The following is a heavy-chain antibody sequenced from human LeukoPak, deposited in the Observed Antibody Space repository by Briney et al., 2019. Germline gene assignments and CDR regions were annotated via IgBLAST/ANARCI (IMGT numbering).Heavy chain of an antibody. D-gene: IGHD6-25*01. V-gene: IGHV4-39*02. Sequence: SETLSLTCTVSGDSISRSTYYWAWIRQPPGKGLEWIGSVYYGRSPYFNPSLESRATISVDTSKNHFSLKMSSVTAADTAVYYCARSSGTGTFSYRGQGTLVTVSS. CDR2: VYYGRSP. J-gene: IGHJ4*02. CDR1: GDSISRSTYY. CDR3: ARSSGTGTFSY.